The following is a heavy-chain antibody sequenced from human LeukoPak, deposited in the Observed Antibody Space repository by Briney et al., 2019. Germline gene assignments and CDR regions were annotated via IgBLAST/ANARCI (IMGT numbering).Heavy chain of an antibody. V-gene: IGHV3-30*04. Sequence: GGSLRLSCAASGFTFSSYAMHWVRQAPGKGLEWVAVISYDGGNKYYADSVKGRFTISRDNSKNTLYLQMNSLRAEDTAVYYCARDRGSSGWYPSYYYYYYGMDVWGQGTTVTVSS. CDR3: ARDRGSSGWYPSYYYYYYGMDV. J-gene: IGHJ6*02. D-gene: IGHD6-19*01. CDR1: GFTFSSYA. CDR2: ISYDGGNK.